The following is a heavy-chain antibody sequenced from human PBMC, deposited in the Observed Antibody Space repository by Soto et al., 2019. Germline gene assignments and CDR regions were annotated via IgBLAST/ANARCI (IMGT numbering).Heavy chain of an antibody. CDR2: TNYNGNT. Sequence: QVQLQVSGPGLVKPSETLSLTCSVSGGSISYHYWSWIRQPPGKGLDWIGYTNYNGNTNYNPSLKSRVPMSVDTSRNQISLKLTTVTAADTAVYYCTRANWYSEYWGQGTLVTVSS. CDR1: GGSISYHY. CDR3: TRANWYSEY. D-gene: IGHD7-27*01. V-gene: IGHV4-59*11. J-gene: IGHJ4*02.